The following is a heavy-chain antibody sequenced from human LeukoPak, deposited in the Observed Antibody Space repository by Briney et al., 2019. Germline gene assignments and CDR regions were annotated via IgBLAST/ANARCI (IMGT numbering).Heavy chain of an antibody. CDR1: GGSISSYY. J-gene: IGHJ5*02. CDR2: IYSTGST. D-gene: IGHD6-13*01. CDR3: SKGGISWYNWFDP. Sequence: KPSETLSLTCTVSGGSISSYYWSWIRQSAGKGLEWIGRIYSTGSTNYNPSLKSRVTMSIDTSKNQFSLNLSSVTAADTAIYYCSKGGISWYNWFDPWGQGTLVTVSS. V-gene: IGHV4-4*07.